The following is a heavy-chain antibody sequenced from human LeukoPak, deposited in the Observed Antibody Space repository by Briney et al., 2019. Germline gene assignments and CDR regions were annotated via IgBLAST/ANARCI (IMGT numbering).Heavy chain of an antibody. CDR1: GFTFSNYW. J-gene: IGHJ4*02. CDR3: VRQAVSGDSGIAY. CDR2: INPDGSNS. D-gene: IGHD2-21*02. V-gene: IGHV3-74*01. Sequence: GGSLRLSCAASGFTFSNYWMHWVRQAPGKGLEWVSRINPDGSNSNYADSVKGRFTMSRDNAKNTVYLQMDSLRAEDAALFYCVRQAVSGDSGIAYWGRGTLVTVSS.